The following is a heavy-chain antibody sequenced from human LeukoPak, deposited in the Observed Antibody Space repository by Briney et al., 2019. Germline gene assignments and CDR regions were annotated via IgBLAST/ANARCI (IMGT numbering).Heavy chain of an antibody. Sequence: SETLSPTCAVYGGSFSGYYWSWIRQPPGKGLEWIGEINHSGSTNYNPSLKSRVTISVDTSKNQFSLKLSSVTAADTAVYYCARLYSSSWSSYNWFDPWGQGTLVTVSS. V-gene: IGHV4-34*01. CDR3: ARLYSSSWSSYNWFDP. D-gene: IGHD6-13*01. CDR2: INHSGST. CDR1: GGSFSGYY. J-gene: IGHJ5*02.